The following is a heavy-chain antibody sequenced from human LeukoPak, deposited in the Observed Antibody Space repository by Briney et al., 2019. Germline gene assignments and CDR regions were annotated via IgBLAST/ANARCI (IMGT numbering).Heavy chain of an antibody. J-gene: IGHJ4*02. V-gene: IGHV4-34*01. D-gene: IGHD3-10*01. CDR2: INHSGST. Sequence: SETPSLTCAVYGGSFSGYYWSWIRQPPGKGLEWIGEINHSGSTNYNPSLKSRVTISVDTSKNQFSLKLSSVTAADTAVYYCARGRKVRGARPYYFDYWGQGTLVTVSS. CDR3: ARGRKVRGARPYYFDY. CDR1: GGSFSGYY.